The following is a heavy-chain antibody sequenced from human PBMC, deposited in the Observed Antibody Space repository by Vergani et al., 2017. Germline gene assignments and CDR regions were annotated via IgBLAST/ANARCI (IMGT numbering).Heavy chain of an antibody. Sequence: QVSLVESGGGVVQPGRSLTLTCSASGFGFKNFAMHWVRQAPGKGLEWVATISKDGTHDYYEPSVRGRFAVSRDNVKNTMYLQMDRLTTDDTAVYFCASGGTDIFVSSSGYSHLLYYWGQGILVTVSS. V-gene: IGHV3-30*03. J-gene: IGHJ4*02. CDR2: ISKDGTHD. D-gene: IGHD3-22*01. CDR1: GFGFKNFA. CDR3: ASGGTDIFVSSSGYSHLLYY.